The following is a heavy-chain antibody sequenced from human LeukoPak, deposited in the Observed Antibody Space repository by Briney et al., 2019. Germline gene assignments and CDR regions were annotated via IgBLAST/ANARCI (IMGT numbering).Heavy chain of an antibody. V-gene: IGHV1-18*01. J-gene: IGHJ6*03. CDR1: GYNFTSYG. Sequence: ASVKVSCKASGYNFTSYGISWVRQAPGQGLEWMGWISAYNGNTNYAQKLQGRVTMTTDTSTSTAYMELRSLRSDDTAVYYCARSLTIFGVVIPMDVWGKGTTVTVSS. CDR3: ARSLTIFGVVIPMDV. D-gene: IGHD3-3*01. CDR2: ISAYNGNT.